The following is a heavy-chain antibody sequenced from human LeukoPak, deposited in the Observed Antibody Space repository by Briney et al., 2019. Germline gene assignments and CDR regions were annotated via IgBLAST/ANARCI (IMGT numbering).Heavy chain of an antibody. J-gene: IGHJ4*02. V-gene: IGHV3-74*01. CDR3: TKGHYYGSGSYWV. Sequence: PGGSLRLSCASSGFSFSSSWVHWVRQVPGKGLEWVSRINDDETSTTYAESVKGRFTISRDNAKNTLFLQMNSLRADDTAVYYCTKGHYYGSGSYWVWGQGTLVTVSS. D-gene: IGHD3-10*01. CDR2: INDDETST. CDR1: GFSFSSSW.